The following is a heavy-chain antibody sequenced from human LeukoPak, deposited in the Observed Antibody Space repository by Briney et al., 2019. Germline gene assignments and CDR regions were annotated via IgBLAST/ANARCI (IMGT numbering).Heavy chain of an antibody. CDR2: INPNTGGT. Sequence: ASVKVSCKASGYTFTGYCIHWVRQAPGQGLEWMGWINPNTGGTNYAQKFQGRVTMTRDTSISTAYMELSRLRSDDTAVYYCPREYYDSSGYRFDYWGQGTLVTVSS. D-gene: IGHD3-22*01. J-gene: IGHJ4*02. CDR3: PREYYDSSGYRFDY. CDR1: GYTFTGYC. V-gene: IGHV1-2*02.